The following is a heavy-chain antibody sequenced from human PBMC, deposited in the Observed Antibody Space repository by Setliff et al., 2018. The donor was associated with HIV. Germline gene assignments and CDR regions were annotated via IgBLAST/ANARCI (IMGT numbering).Heavy chain of an antibody. J-gene: IGHJ4*02. D-gene: IGHD4-17*01. Sequence: GGSLRLSCTASGFTFGDYAMSWVRQAPGKGLEWVSGITWNRAIIAYADSVKGRFTVSRDDAENSLYLQMSSLGPEDMGLYYCAKGRDGDLNHFDYWGQGTRVTVSS. V-gene: IGHV3-9*03. CDR1: GFTFGDYA. CDR2: ITWNRAII. CDR3: AKGRDGDLNHFDY.